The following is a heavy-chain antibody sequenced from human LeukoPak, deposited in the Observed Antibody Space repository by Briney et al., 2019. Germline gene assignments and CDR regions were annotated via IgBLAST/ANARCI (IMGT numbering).Heavy chain of an antibody. CDR1: GLTFSSYA. Sequence: GGSLRFSCEAPGLTFSSYAMHWFRQAPGKGLKGLAVISYDGSNKYYADSVKGRFTISRDNSKNTLYLQMNSLRAEDTAVYYCARGDSSGWYYFDYWGQGTLVTVSS. J-gene: IGHJ4*02. D-gene: IGHD6-19*01. CDR3: ARGDSSGWYYFDY. V-gene: IGHV3-30-3*01. CDR2: ISYDGSNK.